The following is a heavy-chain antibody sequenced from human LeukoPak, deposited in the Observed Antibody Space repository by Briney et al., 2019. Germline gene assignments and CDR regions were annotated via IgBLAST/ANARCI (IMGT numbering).Heavy chain of an antibody. V-gene: IGHV1-46*01. CDR3: ARDNSVEDTAWWFAP. Sequence: ASVKVSCKASGYTFTSYYMHWVRQAHGQGLEWMGIINPSGSSTSYAQKFQGRVTMTRDMSTSTDYMELSSLRSEDTAVYYCARDNSVEDTAWWFAPWGQGTLVTVSS. D-gene: IGHD4-23*01. CDR1: GYTFTSYY. CDR2: INPSGSST. J-gene: IGHJ5*02.